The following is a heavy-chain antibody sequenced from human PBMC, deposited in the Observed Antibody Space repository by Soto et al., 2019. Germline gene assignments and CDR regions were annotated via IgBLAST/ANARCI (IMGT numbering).Heavy chain of an antibody. CDR2: IDPSDSYT. CDR1: GYSFTSYW. Sequence: GESLKISCKGSGYSFTSYWISWVRQMPEKGLEWMGRIDPSDSYTNYSPSFQGHVTISADKSISTAYLQWSSLKASDTAMCYCASKEGCSSTSCYYYYGMDVWGQGTTVTVSS. D-gene: IGHD2-2*01. CDR3: ASKEGCSSTSCYYYYGMDV. V-gene: IGHV5-10-1*01. J-gene: IGHJ6*02.